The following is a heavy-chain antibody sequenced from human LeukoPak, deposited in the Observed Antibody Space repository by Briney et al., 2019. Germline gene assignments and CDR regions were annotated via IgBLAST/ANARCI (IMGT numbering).Heavy chain of an antibody. CDR1: GGSMSPYH. D-gene: IGHD3-3*01. J-gene: IGHJ6*02. CDR3: ARDQAFWSGYYNNSSYYYYYGMDV. CDR2: IYYSGST. V-gene: IGHV4-59*01. Sequence: PSETLSLTCTVSGGSMSPYHWGWIRQPPGKGLEWTGYIYYSGSTNYNPSLKSRVTISVDTSKNQFSLKLSSVTAADTAVYYCARDQAFWSGYYNNSSYYYYYGMDVWGQGTTVTVSS.